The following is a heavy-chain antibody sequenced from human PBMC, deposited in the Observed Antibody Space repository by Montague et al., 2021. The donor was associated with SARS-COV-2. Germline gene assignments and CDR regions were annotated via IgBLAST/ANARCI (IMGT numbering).Heavy chain of an antibody. Sequence: SETLSLTCAVYGGSFGDDHWSWIRQPPGKGLEWIGNIRQSGRTNYNPSLKSRVTISVDTSKNQFSLKLTSVTAADTGLYFCARGHLSVSMIVVVFTSASYYFDYWGQVAQVTVSS. CDR1: GGSFGDDH. D-gene: IGHD3-22*01. J-gene: IGHJ4*02. CDR2: IRQSGRT. CDR3: ARGHLSVSMIVVVFTSASYYFDY. V-gene: IGHV4-34*01.